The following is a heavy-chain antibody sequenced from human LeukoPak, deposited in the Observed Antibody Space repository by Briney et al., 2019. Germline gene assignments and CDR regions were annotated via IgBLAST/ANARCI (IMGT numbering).Heavy chain of an antibody. Sequence: SETLSLTFTVSGGSISSYYWSWIRQPPGKGLEWFGYIYYSGSTIYNPSLKSRVTMSVDTSKNQFSLKLSSVTAADTAVYYCARDADVVTVDGNWFDPWGQGTLVTVSS. CDR1: GGSISSYY. V-gene: IGHV4-59*12. CDR3: ARDADVVTVDGNWFDP. D-gene: IGHD2-15*01. J-gene: IGHJ5*02. CDR2: IYYSGST.